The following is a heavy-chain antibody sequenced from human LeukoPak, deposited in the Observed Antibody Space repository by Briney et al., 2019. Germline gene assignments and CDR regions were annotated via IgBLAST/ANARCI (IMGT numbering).Heavy chain of an antibody. J-gene: IGHJ6*03. CDR3: ARNYYYYMDV. Sequence: GGSLRLSCAASGFTFSNYEMKWARQAPGKGLKWVSSITSDGRTIYYADSVKGRFTISRDNAKNSLYLQMNGLRAEDTAVYSCARNYYYYMDVWGKGTTVIVSS. V-gene: IGHV3-48*03. CDR2: ITSDGRTI. CDR1: GFTFSNYE.